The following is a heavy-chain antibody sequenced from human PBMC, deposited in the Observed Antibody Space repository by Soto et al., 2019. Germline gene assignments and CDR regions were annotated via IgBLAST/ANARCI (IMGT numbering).Heavy chain of an antibody. Sequence: QVQLVQSGAEVKKPGSSVKVSCKASGGTFSSYTISWVRQAPGQGLEWMGRIIPILGIANYAQKFQGRVTITADKSTRTAYMELSSLRSEDTAVYYCASSRYCSGGSCYSRYYYMDVWGKGTTVTVSS. V-gene: IGHV1-69*02. D-gene: IGHD2-15*01. CDR3: ASSRYCSGGSCYSRYYYMDV. J-gene: IGHJ6*03. CDR1: GGTFSSYT. CDR2: IIPILGIA.